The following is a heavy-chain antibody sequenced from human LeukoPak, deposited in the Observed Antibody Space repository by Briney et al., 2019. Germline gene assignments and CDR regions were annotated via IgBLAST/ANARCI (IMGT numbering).Heavy chain of an antibody. CDR3: ARVSRRGYSYGYYFDY. CDR1: GGSFSGYY. J-gene: IGHJ4*02. Sequence: SETLSLTCAVYGGSFSGYYWSWIRQPPGKGLERIGEINHSGSTNYNPSLKSRVTISVDTSKNQFSLKLSSVTAADTAVYYCARVSRRGYSYGYYFDYWGQGTLVTVSS. D-gene: IGHD5-18*01. CDR2: INHSGST. V-gene: IGHV4-34*01.